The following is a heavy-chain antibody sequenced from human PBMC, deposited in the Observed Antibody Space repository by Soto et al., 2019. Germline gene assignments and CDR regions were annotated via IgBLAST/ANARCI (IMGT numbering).Heavy chain of an antibody. CDR2: ISGSGGST. CDR1: GFTFSSYA. Sequence: PAGSLRLSCAASGFTFSSYAMSWVRQAPGKGLEWVSAISGSGGSTYYADSVKGRFTISRDNSKNTLYLQMNSLRAEDTAVYYCAKYYYDSSGYYPLFDYWGQGTLVTVSS. V-gene: IGHV3-23*01. CDR3: AKYYYDSSGYYPLFDY. J-gene: IGHJ4*02. D-gene: IGHD3-22*01.